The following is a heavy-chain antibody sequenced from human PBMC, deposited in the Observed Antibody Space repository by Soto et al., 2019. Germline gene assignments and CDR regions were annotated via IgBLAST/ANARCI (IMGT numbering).Heavy chain of an antibody. V-gene: IGHV4-30-4*01. CDR1: GGSISSGDYY. J-gene: IGHJ4*02. CDR2: IYYSGST. Sequence: PSETLSLTCTVSGGSISSGDYYWSWIRQPPGKGLEWIGYIYYSGSTYYNPSLKSRVTISVDTSKNQFSLKLSSVTAADTAVYYCARFIQTGGFDYWGQGTLVTVSS. D-gene: IGHD3-16*01. CDR3: ARFIQTGGFDY.